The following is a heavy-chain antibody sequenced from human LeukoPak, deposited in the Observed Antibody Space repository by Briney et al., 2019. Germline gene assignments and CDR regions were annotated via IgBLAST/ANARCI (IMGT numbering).Heavy chain of an antibody. V-gene: IGHV3-30*18. CDR2: ISYDGSNK. CDR1: GFTFSSYG. Sequence: GGSLRLSCAASGFTFSSYGMHWVRQAPGKGLEWVAVISYDGSNKYYADSVKGRFTISRDNSKNTLYLQMNSLRAEDTAVYYCAKEGLVINVPDAFDIWGQGTMVTVSS. D-gene: IGHD3-22*01. J-gene: IGHJ3*02. CDR3: AKEGLVINVPDAFDI.